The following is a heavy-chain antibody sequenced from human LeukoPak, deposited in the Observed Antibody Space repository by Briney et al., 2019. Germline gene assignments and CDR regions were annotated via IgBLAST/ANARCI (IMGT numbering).Heavy chain of an antibody. D-gene: IGHD3-22*01. Sequence: GGSLRLSCAASGFIVSSNYMSWVRQAPGKGLEWVSVIYSGGGSTYYADSVKGRFTISRDNSKNTLYLQMNTLRAEDTAVYYCARDPRYDSSGYRDWGQGTLVTVSS. CDR2: IYSGGGST. V-gene: IGHV3-66*01. J-gene: IGHJ4*02. CDR1: GFIVSSNY. CDR3: ARDPRYDSSGYRD.